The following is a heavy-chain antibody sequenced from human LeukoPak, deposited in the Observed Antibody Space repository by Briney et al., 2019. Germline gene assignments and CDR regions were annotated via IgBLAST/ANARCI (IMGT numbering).Heavy chain of an antibody. CDR1: GFTFSSYE. Sequence: GGSLRLSCAASGFTFSSYEMNWVRQAPGKGLEWVANIKQDGSEKYYLDSLEGRFTISRDNAKNSVYLQINRLRAEDTAVYYCARRGTIAVPVFWFDPWGQGTPVIVSS. D-gene: IGHD6-19*01. CDR2: IKQDGSEK. J-gene: IGHJ5*02. V-gene: IGHV3-7*01. CDR3: ARRGTIAVPVFWFDP.